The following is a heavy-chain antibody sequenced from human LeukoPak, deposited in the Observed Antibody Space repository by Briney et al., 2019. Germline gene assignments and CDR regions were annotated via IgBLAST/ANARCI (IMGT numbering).Heavy chain of an antibody. Sequence: SETLSLTCAVSGYSISSGDYWGWIRQPPGKGLEWIGSIYHSGSTYYNPSLKSRVTISVDTSKNQFSLKLSSVTAADTAVYYCARQGSRFLEWLKFVYWGQGTLVTVSS. CDR2: IYHSGST. D-gene: IGHD3-3*01. CDR3: ARQGSRFLEWLKFVY. J-gene: IGHJ4*02. V-gene: IGHV4-38-2*01. CDR1: GYSISSGDY.